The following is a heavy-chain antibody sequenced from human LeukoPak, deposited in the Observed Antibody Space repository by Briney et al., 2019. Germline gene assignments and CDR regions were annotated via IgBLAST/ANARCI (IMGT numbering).Heavy chain of an antibody. V-gene: IGHV3-30*18. CDR2: ISYDGSNK. Sequence: PGGSLRLSCEASGFTLSNYGMDWVGQAPGKGLEWVAVISYDGSNKYQEDSVRGRSTISRDHSQNPLYLQMNGLRAEDTAVYYCAKGYDFWSGYFDYWGQGTLVTVSS. J-gene: IGHJ4*02. D-gene: IGHD3-3*01. CDR3: AKGYDFWSGYFDY. CDR1: GFTLSNYG.